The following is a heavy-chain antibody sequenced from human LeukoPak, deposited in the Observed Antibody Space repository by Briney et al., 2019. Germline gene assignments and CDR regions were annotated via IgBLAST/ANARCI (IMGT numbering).Heavy chain of an antibody. V-gene: IGHV4-34*01. D-gene: IGHD3-22*01. CDR3: ARVTGYMIEDYFDY. Sequence: PSETPSLTCAVYGGSFSGYYWSWIRQPPGKGLEWIGEINHSGSTNYNPSLKSRVTISVKTSKNRFSLKLSSVTAADTAIYYCARVTGYMIEDYFDYWGQGTLVTVSS. J-gene: IGHJ4*02. CDR2: INHSGST. CDR1: GGSFSGYY.